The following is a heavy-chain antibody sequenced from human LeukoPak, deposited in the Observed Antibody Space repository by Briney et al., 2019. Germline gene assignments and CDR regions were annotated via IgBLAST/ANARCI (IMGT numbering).Heavy chain of an antibody. CDR1: GFTFSSYG. D-gene: IGHD2-21*02. CDR2: IWHDGKHK. Sequence: PGGSLRLSCAASGFTFSSYGIHWVRQAPGKGLEWVAVIWHDGKHKFYADSLKGRFTISRDNSKRTALLQMNSLRAEDTAVYYCARDWGSDEAIDYWGQGTLVTVSS. CDR3: ARDWGSDEAIDY. J-gene: IGHJ4*02. V-gene: IGHV3-33*01.